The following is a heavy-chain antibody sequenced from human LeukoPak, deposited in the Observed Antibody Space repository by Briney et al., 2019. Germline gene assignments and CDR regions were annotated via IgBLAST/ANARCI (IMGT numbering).Heavy chain of an antibody. J-gene: IGHJ4*02. V-gene: IGHV3-30*01. D-gene: IGHD2-2*01. Sequence: GRSLRLSCAASGFTFSNDPMHWARQAPGKGLDWVAVISNDGSPKYYADSVKGRFTISRDNSKNTLFLQMDSMTTEDSAVYFCARGESVAMGSIDYWGQGTLVTVSS. CDR2: ISNDGSPK. CDR1: GFTFSNDP. CDR3: ARGESVAMGSIDY.